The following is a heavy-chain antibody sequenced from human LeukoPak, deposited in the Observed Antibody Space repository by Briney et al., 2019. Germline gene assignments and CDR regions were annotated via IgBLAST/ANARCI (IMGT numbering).Heavy chain of an antibody. CDR1: GGSITSDSYD. J-gene: IGHJ4*02. Sequence: SETLSLTCTVSGGSITSDSYDWGWIRQPPGKGLKWIGSIYYSGRTSYSPSLKSRVTISVDTSKNQFSLKLRSVTAADTAVYYCARSENYYDSSGYSGDFDSWGQGTLVTVSS. CDR2: IYYSGRT. D-gene: IGHD3-22*01. CDR3: ARSENYYDSSGYSGDFDS. V-gene: IGHV4-39*01.